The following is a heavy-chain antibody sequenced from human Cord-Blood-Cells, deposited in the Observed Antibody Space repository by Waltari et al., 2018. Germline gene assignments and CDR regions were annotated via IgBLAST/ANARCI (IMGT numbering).Heavy chain of an antibody. CDR1: GYTFTSYG. CDR2: ISAYNGNT. V-gene: IGHV1-18*01. Sequence: QVQLVQSGAEVKKPGASVKVSCKASGYTFTSYGISWVRQAPGQGLEWMGWISAYNGNTNYAQKLQGRVTMTTDTSTSTAYMELRSLRSDDTAVYYCARFEMSPAYYYYYGMDVWGQGTTVTVSS. D-gene: IGHD3-9*01. CDR3: ARFEMSPAYYYYYGMDV. J-gene: IGHJ6*02.